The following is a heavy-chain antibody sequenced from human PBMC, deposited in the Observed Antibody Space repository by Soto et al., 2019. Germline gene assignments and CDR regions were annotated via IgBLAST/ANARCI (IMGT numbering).Heavy chain of an antibody. D-gene: IGHD1-1*01. CDR3: ARGRRSGTPAAYYYYYYGMDV. CDR1: GGSFSGYY. CDR2: INHSGST. V-gene: IGHV4-34*01. J-gene: IGHJ6*02. Sequence: SETLSLTCAVYGGSFSGYYWSWIRQPPGQGLEWIGEINHSGSTNYNPSLKSRVTISVDTSKNQFSLKLSSVTAADTAVYYCARGRRSGTPAAYYYYYYGMDVWGQGTTVS.